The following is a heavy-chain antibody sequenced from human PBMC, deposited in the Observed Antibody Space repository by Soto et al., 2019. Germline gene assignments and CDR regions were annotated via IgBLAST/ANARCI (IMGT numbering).Heavy chain of an antibody. V-gene: IGHV3-15*01. D-gene: IGHD3-10*01. CDR3: TTYTGVYGLFDY. CDR1: GFTFSNAW. J-gene: IGHJ4*02. CDR2: IKSKTDGGTT. Sequence: GGSLRLPCAASGFTFSNAWMSWVRQAPGKGLEWVGRIKSKTDGGTTDYAAPVKGRFTISRDDSKNTLYLQMNSLKTEDTAVYYCTTYTGVYGLFDYWGQGTLVTVSS.